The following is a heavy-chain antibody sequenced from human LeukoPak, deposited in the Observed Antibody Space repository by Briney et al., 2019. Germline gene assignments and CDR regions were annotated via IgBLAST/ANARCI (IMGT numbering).Heavy chain of an antibody. CDR1: GYTFTSYD. Sequence: GASVKVSCKASGYTFTSYDINWVRQATGQGLEWMGWMYPNSGDTGYAQKFQGRVTMTRNTSISTAYMELSSLRSEDTAVYYCARVAAAGTPSYAEYFQHWGQGTLVTVSS. V-gene: IGHV1-8*01. CDR3: ARVAAAGTPSYAEYFQH. CDR2: MYPNSGDT. D-gene: IGHD6-13*01. J-gene: IGHJ1*01.